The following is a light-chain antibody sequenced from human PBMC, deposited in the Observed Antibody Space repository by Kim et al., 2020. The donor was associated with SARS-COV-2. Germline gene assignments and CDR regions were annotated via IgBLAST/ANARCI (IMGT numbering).Light chain of an antibody. Sequence: SPGERATLSCRASQSVSSNYLAWDQQKPGQAPRLLIYGGSSRATGIPDRFSGSGSGTDFTLTITRLEPEDFAVYYCQQYSSSPATFGQGTKVDIK. CDR1: QSVSSNY. V-gene: IGKV3-20*01. CDR3: QQYSSSPAT. J-gene: IGKJ1*01. CDR2: GGS.